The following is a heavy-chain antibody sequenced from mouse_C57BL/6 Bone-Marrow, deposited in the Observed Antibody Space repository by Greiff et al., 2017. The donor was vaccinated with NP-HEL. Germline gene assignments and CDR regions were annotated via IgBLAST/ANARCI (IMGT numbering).Heavy chain of an antibody. CDR2: IYWDDDK. CDR1: GFSLSTSGMG. Sequence: QVTLKESGPGILQSSQTLSLTCSFSGFSLSTSGMGVSWIRQPSGKGLEWLAHIYWDDDKRYNPSLKSRLTISKDTSRNQVFLKITSVDTADTATYYCARRGVYWYFDVWGTGTTVTVSS. J-gene: IGHJ1*03. V-gene: IGHV8-12*01. CDR3: ARRGVYWYFDV.